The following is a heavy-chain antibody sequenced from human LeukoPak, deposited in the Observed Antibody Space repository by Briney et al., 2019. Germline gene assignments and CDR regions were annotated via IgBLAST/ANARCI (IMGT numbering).Heavy chain of an antibody. D-gene: IGHD6-6*01. Sequence: GGSLRLSCAASGFXFSNYAMRWVRQAAGKGLEWVSSISGSGGRTYYADSGKGRFTISRDNSKNTLYLQVNSLRTEDMAVYYCAKAEFYSSSSQPIDYWGQGTLVAVSS. CDR3: AKAEFYSSSSQPIDY. CDR2: ISGSGGRT. V-gene: IGHV3-23*01. CDR1: GFXFSNYA. J-gene: IGHJ4*02.